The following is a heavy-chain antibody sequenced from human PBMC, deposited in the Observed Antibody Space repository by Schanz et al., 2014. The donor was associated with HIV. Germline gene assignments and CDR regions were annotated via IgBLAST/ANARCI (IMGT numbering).Heavy chain of an antibody. Sequence: QVQLVESGGCVVQPGQSLRLSCAASGFTFSSYGMHWVRQAPGKGLEWVAVIWYDGSNKYYTDSVKGRFTISRDSSKNTLYLQMNSLRAEDTAVYYCARDAASHSYGSTMDVWGQGTTVTVSS. J-gene: IGHJ6*02. V-gene: IGHV3-33*01. D-gene: IGHD5-18*01. CDR2: IWYDGSNK. CDR3: ARDAASHSYGSTMDV. CDR1: GFTFSSYG.